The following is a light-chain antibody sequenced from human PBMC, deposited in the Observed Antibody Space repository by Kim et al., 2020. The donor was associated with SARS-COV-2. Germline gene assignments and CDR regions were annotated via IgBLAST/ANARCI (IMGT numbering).Light chain of an antibody. J-gene: IGLJ7*01. V-gene: IGLV3-19*01. CDR2: GED. CDR1: SLRKNY. CDR3: NSRDSSGNHQV. Sequence: SSELTQDPAVSVALGQTVRITCQGDSLRKNYASWYQQKPGQATIVVIYGEDNRPSGIPDRFSGFSSGNTASLTITGAQAEDEADYYCNSRDSSGNHQVFG.